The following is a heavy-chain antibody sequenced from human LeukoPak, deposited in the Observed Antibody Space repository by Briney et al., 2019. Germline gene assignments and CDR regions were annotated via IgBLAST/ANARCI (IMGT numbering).Heavy chain of an antibody. CDR3: ATNSGGNTTYYFDY. CDR1: GGSISSGGYS. Sequence: SETLSLTCAVSGGSISSGGYSWSWIQQPPGKGLEWIGYIYHSGSTYYNPSLKSRVTISVDRSKNQFSLKLSSVTAADTAVYYCATNSGGNTTYYFDYWGQGTLVTVSS. CDR2: IYHSGST. D-gene: IGHD2-15*01. V-gene: IGHV4-30-2*01. J-gene: IGHJ4*02.